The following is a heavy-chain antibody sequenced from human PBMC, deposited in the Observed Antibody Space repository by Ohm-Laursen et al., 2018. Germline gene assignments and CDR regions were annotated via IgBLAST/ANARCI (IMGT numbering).Heavy chain of an antibody. CDR2: ISYDGSNK. D-gene: IGHD3/OR15-3a*01. V-gene: IGHV3-30*18. Sequence: SLRLSCTASGFTFSSYGMHWVRQAPGKGLEWVAVISYDGSNKYYADSVKGRFTISRDKSKNTLYLQMNSLSAEDTAVYYCAQTWAEVGPRGEYFQHWGQGTLVTVSS. CDR1: GFTFSSYG. J-gene: IGHJ1*01. CDR3: AQTWAEVGPRGEYFQH.